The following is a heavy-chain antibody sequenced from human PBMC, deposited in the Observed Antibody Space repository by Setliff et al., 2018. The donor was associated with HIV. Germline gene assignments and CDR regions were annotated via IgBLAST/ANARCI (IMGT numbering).Heavy chain of an antibody. J-gene: IGHJ4*02. V-gene: IGHV4-39*01. CDR2: IYYSGST. CDR3: ARGRFVGFDY. D-gene: IGHD3-16*02. CDR1: SASISSSGYY. Sequence: SETLSLTCTVSSASISSSGYYWGWIRQPPGKGLEWIGSIYYSGSTYYNPSLKSRVTISVDTSKNQFSLKLSSVTAADTAVYYCARGRFVGFDYWGQGTLVTVSS.